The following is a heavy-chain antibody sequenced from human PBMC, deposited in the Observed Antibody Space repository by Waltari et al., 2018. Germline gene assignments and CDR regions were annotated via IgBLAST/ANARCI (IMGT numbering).Heavy chain of an antibody. J-gene: IGHJ4*02. D-gene: IGHD1-26*01. V-gene: IGHV4-30-4*01. CDR3: ASEVGATEAADS. Sequence: WSWIRQPPGKGLEWIGYIYYSGSAYYNPSLKSRVTISVDTSKNQFSLNLSSVTAADTAVYYCASEVGATEAADSWGQGTLVTVSS. CDR2: IYYSGSA.